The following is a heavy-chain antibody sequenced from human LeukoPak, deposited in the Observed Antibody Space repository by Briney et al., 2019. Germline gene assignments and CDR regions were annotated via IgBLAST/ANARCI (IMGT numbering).Heavy chain of an antibody. CDR3: AKDSYSKGDF. CDR2: IKNDGAVK. V-gene: IGHV3-7*01. CDR1: GFTFSSYW. J-gene: IGHJ4*02. Sequence: GGSLRLSCAASGFTFSSYWMTWVRQAPGKGLEWVANIKNDGAVKNYVDSVKGRFTISRDNAKNSLYLQMNSLRAEDTAVYYCAKDSYSKGDFWGQGVLVTVSS. D-gene: IGHD6-13*01.